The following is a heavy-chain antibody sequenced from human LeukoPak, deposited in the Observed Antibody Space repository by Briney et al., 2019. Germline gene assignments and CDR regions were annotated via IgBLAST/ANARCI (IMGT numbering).Heavy chain of an antibody. CDR3: AKEIYGDSTGARFQH. D-gene: IGHD4-17*01. Sequence: GGSLRLSCAASGFRFSSYAMSWVRQAPGKGLEWVSDISGSGGSTYYADSVKGRFTVSRDNSKNTVYLQMNSLRAEDTAVYYCAKEIYGDSTGARFQHWGQGTLLTVSS. J-gene: IGHJ1*01. V-gene: IGHV3-23*01. CDR1: GFRFSSYA. CDR2: ISGSGGST.